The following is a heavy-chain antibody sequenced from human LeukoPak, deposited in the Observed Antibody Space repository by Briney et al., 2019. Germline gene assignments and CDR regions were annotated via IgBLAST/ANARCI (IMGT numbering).Heavy chain of an antibody. J-gene: IGHJ4*02. D-gene: IGHD5-12*01. CDR3: ARVGGYSGYDPDHFDY. Sequence: ASVKVSCKASGYTFTSYAMHWVRQAPGQRLEWMGWINAGNGNTKYSQKFQGRVTITRDTSASTAYMELSSLRSEDTAVYYCARVGGYSGYDPDHFDYWGQGTLVTVSS. CDR2: INAGNGNT. V-gene: IGHV1-3*01. CDR1: GYTFTSYA.